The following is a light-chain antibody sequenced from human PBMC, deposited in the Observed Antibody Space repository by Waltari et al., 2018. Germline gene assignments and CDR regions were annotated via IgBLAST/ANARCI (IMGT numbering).Light chain of an antibody. Sequence: QSVLTQPPSASGTPGQRVTISCSGSTSNIGSNYVYWYQQPPETAPKLLTRWNTQRPSGAPDRFSGSKSGASASLASSGLRSEDEADYYCAAWEDGLSGVVFGGGTKLTVL. CDR1: TSNIGSNY. V-gene: IGLV1-47*01. J-gene: IGLJ2*01. CDR2: WNT. CDR3: AAWEDGLSGVV.